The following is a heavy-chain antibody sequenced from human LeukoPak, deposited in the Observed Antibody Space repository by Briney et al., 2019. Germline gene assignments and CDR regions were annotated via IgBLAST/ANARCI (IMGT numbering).Heavy chain of an antibody. J-gene: IGHJ5*02. CDR3: AKCSTSAYTTGWCNWIDP. CDR2: ISYDGSNT. D-gene: IGHD6-19*01. CDR1: GFTFNSYG. V-gene: IGHV3-30*18. Sequence: GGSLRLSCAASGFTFNSYGMHWVRQAPGKGLEWVAFISYDGSNTYYADSVKGRFTISRDNSKNTLYLLMNSLRAEDTAVYYCAKCSTSAYTTGWCNWIDPWGQGTLVTVSS.